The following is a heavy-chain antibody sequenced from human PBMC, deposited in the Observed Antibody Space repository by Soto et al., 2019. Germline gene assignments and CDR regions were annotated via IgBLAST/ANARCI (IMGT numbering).Heavy chain of an antibody. CDR2: ISNSGSVF. CDR3: ARDPRWQVDAY. CDR1: GFTLSDYY. Sequence: QVQLVESGGDLVKPGGSLRLSCAASGFTLSDYYMSWFRQAPGKGLEWVSYISNSGSVFYYADSVKGRFTISRDNAKNSLFLQMNSLRAEDTAVYYCARDPRWQVDAYWGQGTLVTVSS. V-gene: IGHV3-11*01. J-gene: IGHJ4*02.